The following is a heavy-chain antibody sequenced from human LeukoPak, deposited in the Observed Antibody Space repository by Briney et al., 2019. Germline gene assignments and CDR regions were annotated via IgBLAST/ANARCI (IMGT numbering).Heavy chain of an antibody. CDR3: AKDPAHGFGELLDPSFDY. J-gene: IGHJ4*02. Sequence: RTGGSLRLSCAASGFTFGPYTMNWVRQAPGKGLEWVSYISSSSDTIYYADSVKGRFTISRDNAKNSLYLQMNSLRAEDTAVYYCAKDPAHGFGELLDPSFDYWGQGTLVTVSS. CDR2: ISSSSDTI. V-gene: IGHV3-48*04. D-gene: IGHD3-10*01. CDR1: GFTFGPYT.